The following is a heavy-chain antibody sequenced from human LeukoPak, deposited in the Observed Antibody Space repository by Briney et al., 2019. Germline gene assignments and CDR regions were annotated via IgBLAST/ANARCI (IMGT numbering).Heavy chain of an antibody. CDR3: ARRDYFDSSGSATTFDL. CDR1: GSRFTSYW. Sequence: GEPLKISSQGSGSRFTSYWIGWVRQMPGKGLEWMGIIYPGDSDTRYSPSFQGQVPISADKSISTASLQWSSLQASDTAMYYCARRDYFDSSGSATTFDLWGQGTMVTVSS. J-gene: IGHJ3*01. V-gene: IGHV5-51*01. CDR2: IYPGDSDT. D-gene: IGHD3-22*01.